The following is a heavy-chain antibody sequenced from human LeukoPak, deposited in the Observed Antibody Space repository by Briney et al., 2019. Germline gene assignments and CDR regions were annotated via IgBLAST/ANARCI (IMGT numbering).Heavy chain of an antibody. CDR1: GFIFSSYA. CDR3: AKDPESNGPNYFDY. J-gene: IGHJ4*02. D-gene: IGHD2-8*01. CDR2: ISGGGGST. V-gene: IGHV3-23*01. Sequence: GGSLRLSCAASGFIFSSYAMSWVRQAPGKGLEWVSAISGGGGSTYYADSVKGRFTISRDNSKNTLYLQMNSLRAEDTAVYYCAKDPESNGPNYFDYWGQGTLVTVSS.